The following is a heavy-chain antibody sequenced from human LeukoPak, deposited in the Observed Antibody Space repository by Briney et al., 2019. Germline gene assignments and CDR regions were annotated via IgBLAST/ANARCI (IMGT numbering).Heavy chain of an antibody. J-gene: IGHJ6*02. CDR3: ARNQQLGGHSYYYYGMDV. Sequence: GGSLRLSCAVSGFTFSSFAMSWARQAPGKGLEWVSGISGGGVTTYYADSVKGRFTISRDNSKNTLYLQMNSLRADDTAIYYCARNQQLGGHSYYYYGMDVWGQGTTVTVSS. V-gene: IGHV3-23*01. D-gene: IGHD3-16*01. CDR1: GFTFSSFA. CDR2: ISGGGVTT.